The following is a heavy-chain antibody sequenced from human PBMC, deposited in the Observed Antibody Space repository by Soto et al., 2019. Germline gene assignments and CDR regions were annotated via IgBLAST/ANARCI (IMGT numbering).Heavy chain of an antibody. CDR1: GGSISSGGYY. V-gene: IGHV4-31*03. D-gene: IGHD1-1*01. Sequence: ASETLSLTCTVSGGSISSGGYYCSWIRQHPGKGLEWIGYIYYSGSTYYNPSHKSRVTISVDTSKNQCSLKLSSVTAADTAVYYCASHRYPNYYGMDVWGQGTTVTVSS. CDR3: ASHRYPNYYGMDV. J-gene: IGHJ6*02. CDR2: IYYSGST.